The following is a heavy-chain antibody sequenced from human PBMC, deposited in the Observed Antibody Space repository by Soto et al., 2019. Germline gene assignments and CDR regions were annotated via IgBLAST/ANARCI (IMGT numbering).Heavy chain of an antibody. J-gene: IGHJ5*02. CDR2: IIPIFGTA. D-gene: IGHD1-26*01. Sequence: QVQLVQSGAEVKKPGSSVKVSCKASGGTFSRYAISWVRQAPGQGLEWMGGIIPIFGTANYAQKFQGRVTITADESTSTADMELGSLRFEDTAVYYCARAIVGPTTTGWLDPWGQGTLVTVSS. CDR3: ARAIVGPTTTGWLDP. CDR1: GGTFSRYA. V-gene: IGHV1-69*01.